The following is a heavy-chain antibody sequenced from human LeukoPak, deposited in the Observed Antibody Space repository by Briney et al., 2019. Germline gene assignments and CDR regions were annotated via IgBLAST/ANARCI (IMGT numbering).Heavy chain of an antibody. J-gene: IGHJ4*02. Sequence: GASVKVSCKASGYAFTGYYTHWVRQAPGQGLEWMGWINPNSGGTNYAQKFQGRVTMTRDTSISTAYMELSRLRSDDTAVYYCARDQADLLWFGELLGFDYWGQGTLVTVSS. V-gene: IGHV1-2*02. D-gene: IGHD3-10*01. CDR1: GYAFTGYY. CDR2: INPNSGGT. CDR3: ARDQADLLWFGELLGFDY.